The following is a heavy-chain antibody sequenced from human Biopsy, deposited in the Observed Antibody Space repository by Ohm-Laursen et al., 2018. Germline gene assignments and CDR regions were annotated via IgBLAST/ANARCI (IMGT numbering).Heavy chain of an antibody. V-gene: IGHV4-59*11. J-gene: IGHJ1*01. CDR3: ARGSNEYGGLYFPH. D-gene: IGHD4-23*01. CDR2: ISHTGYT. CDR1: GGSFTGHY. Sequence: GTLSLTCSVSGGSFTGHYWTWIRQPPGKGLEWIGHISHTGYTSYKSSLKSRVTISLDTSRRHFSLRLTSLAAADTAVYYCARGSNEYGGLYFPHWGQGTLVTVSS.